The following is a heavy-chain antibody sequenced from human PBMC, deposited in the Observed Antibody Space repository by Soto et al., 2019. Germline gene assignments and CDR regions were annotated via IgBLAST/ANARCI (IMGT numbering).Heavy chain of an antibody. CDR2: ISESGGST. Sequence: PGGSLRLCCAASGFSFSDYAMSWVRQAPGKGLEWVSVISESGGSTHYADSVRGRFTVSRDNSKNSLSLRMNSLRDEDTAVYFCAKRSPYSSGWYSPIFDYWGQGALVT. V-gene: IGHV3-23*01. D-gene: IGHD6-13*01. CDR1: GFSFSDYA. CDR3: AKRSPYSSGWYSPIFDY. J-gene: IGHJ4*02.